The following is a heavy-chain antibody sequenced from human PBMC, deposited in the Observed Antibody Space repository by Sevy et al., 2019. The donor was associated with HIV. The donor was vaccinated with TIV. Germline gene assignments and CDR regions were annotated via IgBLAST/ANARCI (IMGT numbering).Heavy chain of an antibody. Sequence: GGYLRLSCAASGFTFSSYWMSWVRQAPGKGLEWVANIKQDGSEKYYVDSVKGRFTISRDNAKNSLYLQMNSLRAEDTAVYYCASTGYYYRGVFDYWGQGTLVTVSS. V-gene: IGHV3-7*01. D-gene: IGHD3-22*01. CDR2: IKQDGSEK. J-gene: IGHJ4*02. CDR1: GFTFSSYW. CDR3: ASTGYYYRGVFDY.